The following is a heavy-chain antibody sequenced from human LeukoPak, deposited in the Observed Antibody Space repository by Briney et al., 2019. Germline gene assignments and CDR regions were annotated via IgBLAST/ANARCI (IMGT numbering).Heavy chain of an antibody. Sequence: SETLSLTCTVSGGSISSSSYYWGWIRQSPGKGLEWIGSIYYSGSTYYNPSLKSRVTISVDTSKNQFSLKLSSVTAADTAVYYCARETVYSSGWYSVPDAFDIWGQGTMVTVSS. J-gene: IGHJ3*02. CDR3: ARETVYSSGWYSVPDAFDI. V-gene: IGHV4-39*07. CDR2: IYYSGST. D-gene: IGHD6-19*01. CDR1: GGSISSSSYY.